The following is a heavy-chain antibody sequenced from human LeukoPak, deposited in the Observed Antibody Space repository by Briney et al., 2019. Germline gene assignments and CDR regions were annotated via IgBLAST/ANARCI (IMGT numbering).Heavy chain of an antibody. V-gene: IGHV4-59*01. CDR3: ARGATMVRGVVPAYNWFDP. CDR1: GGSISSYY. Sequence: SGTLSLTCTVSGGSISSYYWSWIRQPPGKGLEWIGYIYYSGSTNYNPSLKSRVTISVDTSKNQFSLKLSSVTAADTAVYYCARGATMVRGVVPAYNWFDPWGQGTLVTVSS. D-gene: IGHD3-10*01. J-gene: IGHJ5*02. CDR2: IYYSGST.